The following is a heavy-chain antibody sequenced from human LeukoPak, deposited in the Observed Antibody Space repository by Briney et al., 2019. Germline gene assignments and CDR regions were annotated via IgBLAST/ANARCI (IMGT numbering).Heavy chain of an antibody. Sequence: SQTLSLTCTVSGGSISSGDYYWTWIRQHPGKGLEWIGYIYYSGSPYYNPSLKSRVSMSVDTSKSQFSLKLSSVTAADTAVYYCARHFYGGNLDFDYWGQGTLVTVSS. V-gene: IGHV4-31*03. CDR2: IYYSGSP. J-gene: IGHJ4*02. D-gene: IGHD4-23*01. CDR3: ARHFYGGNLDFDY. CDR1: GGSISSGDYY.